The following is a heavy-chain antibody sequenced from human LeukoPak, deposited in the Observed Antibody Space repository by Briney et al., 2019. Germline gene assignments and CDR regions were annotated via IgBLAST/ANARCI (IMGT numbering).Heavy chain of an antibody. CDR2: ISSSSSYI. V-gene: IGHV3-21*01. CDR1: GFTFSSYS. Sequence: PGGSLRLSCAASGFTFSSYSMNWVRQAPGKGLEWVSSISSSSSYIYYADSVKGRFTISRDNAKNSLYLQVNSLRAEDTAVYYCARGGGSNYRSYYYYYYYMDVWGKGTTVTVSS. D-gene: IGHD4-11*01. CDR3: ARGGGSNYRSYYYYYYYMDV. J-gene: IGHJ6*03.